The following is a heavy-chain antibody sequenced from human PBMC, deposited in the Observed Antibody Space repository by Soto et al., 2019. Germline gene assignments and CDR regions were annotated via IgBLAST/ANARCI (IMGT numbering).Heavy chain of an antibody. Sequence: QVQLQESGPGLVKPSQTLSLTCTVSGSSISSGGYYWSWIRQHPGKGLEWIGCTYYRGSTYYNPSLKSRLITSVDTSKNGFSLKLSSVAAADTAVYYCARLGFGGYPYYFDYWGQGILVTVSS. J-gene: IGHJ4*02. CDR1: GSSISSGGYY. CDR3: ARLGFGGYPYYFDY. D-gene: IGHD3-22*01. CDR2: TYYRGST. V-gene: IGHV4-31*03.